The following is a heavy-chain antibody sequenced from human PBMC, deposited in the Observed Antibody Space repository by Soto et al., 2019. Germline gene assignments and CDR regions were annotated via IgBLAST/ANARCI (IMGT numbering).Heavy chain of an antibody. CDR2: IGNGGAGI. V-gene: IGHV3-23*01. Sequence: EVQLLESGGGLVQPGGSLTLSCAASGFTFGNFAMQWVRQAPGKGLEWVSVIGNGGAGIHYADSVEGRFTVSRDNSRNTVSLQMNSLTVDDTATYYCATYGQHLIDSWGQGTLVTVSA. J-gene: IGHJ5*01. CDR3: ATYGQHLIDS. CDR1: GFTFGNFA. D-gene: IGHD4-17*01.